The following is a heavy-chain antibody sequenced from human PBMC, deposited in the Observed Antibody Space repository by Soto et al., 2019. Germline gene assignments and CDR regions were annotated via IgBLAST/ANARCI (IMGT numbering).Heavy chain of an antibody. CDR1: GYSFTSYW. V-gene: IGHV5-51*01. CDR3: ARHANWNSQSYFDY. J-gene: IGHJ4*02. Sequence: GESLKISCKGSGYSFTSYWNGWVRQMPGKGLAWMVIIYPGYSDTRYSPSFQGQVTISADKSISTAYLQLSSLKASDTAMYYCARHANWNSQSYFDYWGQGTLVTVSS. CDR2: IYPGYSDT. D-gene: IGHD1-7*01.